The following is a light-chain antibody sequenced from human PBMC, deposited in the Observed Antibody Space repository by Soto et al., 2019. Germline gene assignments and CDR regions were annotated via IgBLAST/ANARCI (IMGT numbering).Light chain of an antibody. V-gene: IGKV3-15*01. Sequence: EVVMTQSPATLSVSPGERATVSCRASQSISDSLAWYQQKPGQAPRLLIYGASTRATGLPARFSGSGSGTEFTLTISSMQSEDFALYLCLHYHHWPPAFGQGTKV. J-gene: IGKJ1*01. CDR2: GAS. CDR3: LHYHHWPPA. CDR1: QSISDS.